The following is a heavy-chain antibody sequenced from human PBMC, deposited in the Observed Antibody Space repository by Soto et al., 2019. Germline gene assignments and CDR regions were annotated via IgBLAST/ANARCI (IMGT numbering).Heavy chain of an antibody. V-gene: IGHV4-39*01. Sequence: AETLSLTCTVSGGSISSSSYYWGWIRQPPGKGLEGIGSIYCSGSTYYNPSLKSPLTMSVDTSKNRFSLKLSSVTAADTAVYYCAQQVGGAPDWFDPWGQGTLVTASS. D-gene: IGHD6-6*01. CDR2: IYCSGST. J-gene: IGHJ5*02. CDR3: AQQVGGAPDWFDP. CDR1: GGSISSSSYY.